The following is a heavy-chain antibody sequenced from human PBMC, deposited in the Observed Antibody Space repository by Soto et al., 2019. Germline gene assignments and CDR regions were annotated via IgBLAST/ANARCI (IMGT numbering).Heavy chain of an antibody. D-gene: IGHD6-13*01. J-gene: IGHJ5*02. CDR2: SSFTGNT. V-gene: IGHV4-39*01. CDR1: GDSLSRGNYY. CDR3: ARPDSSSWAASFDP. Sequence: SETLSLTCTVSGDSLSRGNYYWGWVRQPPGKGLEWIGSSSFTGNTFFNPSLKSRVNIFVDTSKNQFSLKLNSVTAADTAVYYCARPDSSSWAASFDPWGQGILVTVSP.